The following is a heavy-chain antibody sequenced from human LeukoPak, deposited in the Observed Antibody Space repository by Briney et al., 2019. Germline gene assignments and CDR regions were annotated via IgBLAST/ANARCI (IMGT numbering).Heavy chain of an antibody. CDR1: GFTFSSYA. D-gene: IGHD3-16*02. Sequence: GGSLRLSCAASGFTFSSYAMSWVRQAPGKGLEWVSAISGSGGSTYYADSVKGRFTISRDNSKNTLYLQMNSLRAEDTAVYYCAKDRMAPLGELSLVYFDYWGQGTLVTVSS. CDR2: ISGSGGST. J-gene: IGHJ4*02. CDR3: AKDRMAPLGELSLVYFDY. V-gene: IGHV3-23*01.